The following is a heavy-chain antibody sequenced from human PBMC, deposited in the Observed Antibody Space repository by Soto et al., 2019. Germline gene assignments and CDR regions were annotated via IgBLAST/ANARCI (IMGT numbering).Heavy chain of an antibody. Sequence: QVQLVESGGGVVQPGRSLRLSCAASGFTFSSYGMHWVRQAPGKGLEWVAVIWYDGSNKYYADSVKGRFTISRDNYKNELDLQMNSRGAEDTAVYYCARETYYYDSSGYYTCYYYYGMDVWGQGTTVTVSS. CDR3: ARETYYYDSSGYYTCYYYYGMDV. V-gene: IGHV3-33*01. CDR2: IWYDGSNK. D-gene: IGHD3-22*01. CDR1: GFTFSSYG. J-gene: IGHJ6*02.